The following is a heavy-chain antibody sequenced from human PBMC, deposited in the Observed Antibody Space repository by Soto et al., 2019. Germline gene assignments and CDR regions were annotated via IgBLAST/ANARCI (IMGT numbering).Heavy chain of an antibody. CDR2: IIPIFGTA. J-gene: IGHJ6*02. CDR3: ARRSRYSYGFQVGYYGMDV. V-gene: IGHV1-69*01. D-gene: IGHD5-18*01. CDR1: GGTFSSYA. Sequence: QVQLVQSGAEVKKPGSSVKVSCKASGGTFSSYAISWVRQAPGQGLEWMGGIIPIFGTANYAQKFQGRVTITADESTSTAYMELSSLRSADTAVYYCARRSRYSYGFQVGYYGMDVWGQGTTVTVSS.